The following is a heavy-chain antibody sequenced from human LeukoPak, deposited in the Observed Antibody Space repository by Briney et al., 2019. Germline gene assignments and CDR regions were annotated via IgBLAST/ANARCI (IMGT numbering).Heavy chain of an antibody. Sequence: SETLSLTCTVSGGSISSYYWSWIRLPPGKGLEWIGYIYYSGSTNYNPSLKSRVTISVDTSKNQFSLKLSSVTAADTAVYYCARHLISSYGMDVWGQGTTVTVSS. CDR3: ARHLISSYGMDV. V-gene: IGHV4-59*08. CDR2: IYYSGST. J-gene: IGHJ6*02. CDR1: GGSISSYY. D-gene: IGHD3-16*02.